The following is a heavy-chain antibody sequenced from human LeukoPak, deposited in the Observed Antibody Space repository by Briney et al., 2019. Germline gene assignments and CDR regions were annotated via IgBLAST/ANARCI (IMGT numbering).Heavy chain of an antibody. V-gene: IGHV3-21*06. CDR1: GFTFPIYS. CDR2: ITSTGFYT. Sequence: GGSLRLSCVASGFTFPIYSMNWVRHSPERGLEWISSITSTGFYTFYADSVRGRFTISRDNSKNSLFLHMDSLRAEDTAIYYCARDPYSGAYGDSYYYYMDVWGTGTTVTISS. CDR3: ARDPYSGAYGDSYYYYMDV. J-gene: IGHJ6*03. D-gene: IGHD1-26*01.